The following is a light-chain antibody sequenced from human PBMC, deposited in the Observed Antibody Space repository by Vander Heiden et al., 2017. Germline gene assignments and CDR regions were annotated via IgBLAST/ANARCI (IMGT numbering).Light chain of an antibody. Sequence: SYELTQPPSASASPAQTARNTCSGDALPKQYAYWYQQKQGQAPVLVIYKDSEKPSGIPERFSGTSSGTTVTLTISGVQAEDEADYYCQSADSSGTYPYVFGTGTKVTVL. V-gene: IGLV3-25*03. CDR2: KDS. J-gene: IGLJ1*01. CDR3: QSADSSGTYPYV. CDR1: ALPKQY.